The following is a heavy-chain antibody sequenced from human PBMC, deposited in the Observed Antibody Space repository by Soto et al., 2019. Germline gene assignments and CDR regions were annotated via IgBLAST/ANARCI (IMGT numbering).Heavy chain of an antibody. Sequence: QVQLQQWGTGLLKPSETLSLTCAVYGGSFSGYYWSWIRQPPGKGLEWIGEINHSGSTNYNPYTKSRVTISVDTSKNQFSLKLSSVTAADTAVYYCARGKLQWLVRPFDYWGQGTLVTVSS. CDR1: GGSFSGYY. CDR3: ARGKLQWLVRPFDY. D-gene: IGHD6-19*01. CDR2: INHSGST. V-gene: IGHV4-34*01. J-gene: IGHJ4*02.